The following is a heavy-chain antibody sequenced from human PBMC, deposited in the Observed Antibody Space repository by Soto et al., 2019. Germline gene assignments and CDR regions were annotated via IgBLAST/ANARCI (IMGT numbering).Heavy chain of an antibody. Sequence: SVEVSGEASGFAFTSPSVQWVRLPRGQRLQRLGWIVVGSGNTNYAQKSQERVTITRDMSTSTAYMELSSLSSEDTAVYYCAADRPVKSCSYLPTYYYYGMDVWGQGTTVTVSS. CDR3: AADRPVKSCSYLPTYYYYGMDV. J-gene: IGHJ6*02. CDR2: IVVGSGNT. D-gene: IGHD5-18*01. CDR1: GFAFTSPS. V-gene: IGHV1-58*01.